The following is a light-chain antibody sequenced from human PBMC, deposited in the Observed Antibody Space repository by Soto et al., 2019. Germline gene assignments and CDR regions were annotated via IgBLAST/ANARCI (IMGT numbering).Light chain of an antibody. CDR1: QSVSSK. J-gene: IGKJ1*01. Sequence: EIVMTQSPATLSLSPGQRATLSCRDSQSVSSKLAWYQQRPGQAPRLLIYSASTRATGIPARFSGSGSGTECTLTISSLQSEDFAVYYCHQYNHWLTWTFGQGTKVEIK. CDR3: HQYNHWLTWT. V-gene: IGKV3-15*01. CDR2: SAS.